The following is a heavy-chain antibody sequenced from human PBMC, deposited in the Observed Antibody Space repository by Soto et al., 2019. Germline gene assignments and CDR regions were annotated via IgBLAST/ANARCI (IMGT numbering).Heavy chain of an antibody. V-gene: IGHV3-15*01. CDR3: TTEGVVVPAFMDV. D-gene: IGHD2-2*01. Sequence: GGSLRLSCAASGFTFSNAWMSWVRQAPGKGLEWVGRIKSKTDGGTTDYAAPVKGRFTISSDDSKNTLYLQMNSLKTEDTAVYYCTTEGVVVPAFMDVWGKGTTVTVSS. CDR1: GFTFSNAW. CDR2: IKSKTDGGTT. J-gene: IGHJ6*03.